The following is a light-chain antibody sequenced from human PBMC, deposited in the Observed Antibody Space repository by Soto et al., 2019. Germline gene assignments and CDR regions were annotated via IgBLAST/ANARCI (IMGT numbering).Light chain of an antibody. CDR3: TSRTTSTTVI. CDR2: DVN. J-gene: IGLJ2*01. Sequence: QSALTQPASVSGSPGQSITISCTGTSSDVGAYNFVSWYQQHPGKAPKLMLYDVNIRPSGVSNRFSGSKSGNTASLTISGLQAEDEADYYCTSRTTSTTVIFGGGTKVTVL. V-gene: IGLV2-14*03. CDR1: SSDVGAYNF.